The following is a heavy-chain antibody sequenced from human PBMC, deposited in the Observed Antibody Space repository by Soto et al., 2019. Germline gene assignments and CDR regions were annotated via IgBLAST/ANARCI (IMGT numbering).Heavy chain of an antibody. Sequence: EVQLVESGGGLVQPGGSLRLSCVASGFTFSSYEMNWVRQAPGKGLEWVSYISSSGSTIYYADSVKGRFTISRDNAKNSLYLQMNSLRAEDTAVYYCARGGSLKKLRDAFDIWGQGTMVTVSS. CDR2: ISSSGSTI. J-gene: IGHJ3*02. V-gene: IGHV3-48*03. CDR3: ARGGSLKKLRDAFDI. CDR1: GFTFSSYE. D-gene: IGHD1-7*01.